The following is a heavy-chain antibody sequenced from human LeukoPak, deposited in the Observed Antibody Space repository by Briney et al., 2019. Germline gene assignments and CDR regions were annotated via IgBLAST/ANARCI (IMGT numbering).Heavy chain of an antibody. J-gene: IGHJ6*03. CDR2: IRSKANIYAT. CDR1: GSTFSDSA. Sequence: PGGSLRLSCAASGSTFSDSAMHWVRQTSGKGLEWVGRIRSKANIYATSYAASVKGRFTISRDDSKNTAYLQMNSLKTEDTAVYYCTRHIFGGPPAHYYYMDVWGKGTTVTVSS. CDR3: TRHIFGGPPAHYYYMDV. V-gene: IGHV3-73*01. D-gene: IGHD3-10*02.